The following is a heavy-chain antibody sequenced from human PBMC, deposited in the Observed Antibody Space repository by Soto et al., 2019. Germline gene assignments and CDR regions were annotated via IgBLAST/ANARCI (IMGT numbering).Heavy chain of an antibody. CDR2: IIPIFGTA. Sequence: SVKVSCKASGGTFSSYAISWVRQAPGQGLEWMGGIIPIFGTANYAQKFQGRVTMTRDKSTSTAYMELSSLRSDDTAVYYCSISTADFDYWGRGSLVTVSS. V-gene: IGHV1-69*05. D-gene: IGHD3-9*01. CDR1: GGTFSSYA. J-gene: IGHJ4*02. CDR3: SISTADFDY.